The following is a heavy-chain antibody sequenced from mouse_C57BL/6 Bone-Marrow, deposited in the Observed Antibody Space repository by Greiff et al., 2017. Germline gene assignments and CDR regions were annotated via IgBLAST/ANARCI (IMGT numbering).Heavy chain of an antibody. CDR2: IWTGGGT. J-gene: IGHJ3*01. CDR1: GFSLTSYA. CDR3: ARNVGRGWFAY. Sequence: VKLMESGPGLVAPSPSLSITCTVSGFSLTSYAISWVRQPPGKGLEWLGVIWTGGGTTYNSALNSRLSISKDNSKSQVFLKMNSLQTDDTARYYCARNVGRGWFAYWGQGTLVTVSA. V-gene: IGHV2-9-1*01.